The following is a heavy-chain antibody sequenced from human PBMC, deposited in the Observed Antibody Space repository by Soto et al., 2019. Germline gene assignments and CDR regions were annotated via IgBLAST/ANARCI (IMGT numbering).Heavy chain of an antibody. J-gene: IGHJ3*02. V-gene: IGHV3-21*01. D-gene: IGHD3-10*01. CDR1: GFTFSSYS. CDR2: ISSSSSYI. CDR3: VREGIYGDDAFDI. Sequence: EVQLVESGGGLVKPGGSLRLSCAASGFTFSSYSMNWVRQAPGKGLEWVSSISSSSSYIYYADSVKGRFTISRDNAKNSLYLQMNSLRAEDTAVYYCVREGIYGDDAFDIWGQGTMVTVSS.